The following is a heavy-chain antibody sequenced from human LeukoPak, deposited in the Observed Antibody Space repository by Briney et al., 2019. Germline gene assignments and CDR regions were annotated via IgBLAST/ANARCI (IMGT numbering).Heavy chain of an antibody. V-gene: IGHV3-74*01. Sequence: GGSLRLSCVASGFTFSNYWIQWVRQVPGKGLVWVSRTSSDGSSTSFADAVKGRFSISRDNAKNTLYLQMNSLRVEDTAVYYCGTILTGYPNWGQGTLVTVSS. J-gene: IGHJ4*02. CDR1: GFTFSNYW. D-gene: IGHD3-9*01. CDR2: TSSDGSST. CDR3: GTILTGYPN.